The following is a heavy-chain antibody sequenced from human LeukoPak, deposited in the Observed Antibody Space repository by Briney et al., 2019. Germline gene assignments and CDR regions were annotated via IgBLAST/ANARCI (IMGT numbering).Heavy chain of an antibody. CDR2: IKQDGSEK. J-gene: IGHJ4*02. CDR1: GFHFGDVW. V-gene: IGHV3-7*03. D-gene: IGHD3-3*01. CDR3: AKEIGWSGYRPCYFDS. Sequence: GGSLRLSCVVSGFHFGDVWMSLIRQAPGKGLEWAANIKQDGSEKYYVDSVKGRFTISRDSSLYLQMDRLRAEDTAVYYCAKEIGWSGYRPCYFDSWGQGTLVTVSS.